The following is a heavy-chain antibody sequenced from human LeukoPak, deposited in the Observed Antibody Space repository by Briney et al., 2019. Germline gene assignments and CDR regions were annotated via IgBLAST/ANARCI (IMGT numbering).Heavy chain of an antibody. V-gene: IGHV4-59*01. D-gene: IGHD2/OR15-2a*01. J-gene: IGHJ5*02. Sequence: SGTLSLTCTVSGGSISSYYWSWIRQPPGKGLEWIGYIYYSGSTNYNPSLKSRVTISVDTSKNQFSLKLSSVTAADTAVYYCARETSMNWFDPWGQGTLVTVSS. CDR2: IYYSGST. CDR3: ARETSMNWFDP. CDR1: GGSISSYY.